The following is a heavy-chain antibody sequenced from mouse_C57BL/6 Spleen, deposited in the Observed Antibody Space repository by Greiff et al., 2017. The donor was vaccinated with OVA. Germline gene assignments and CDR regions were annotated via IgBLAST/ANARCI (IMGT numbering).Heavy chain of an antibody. CDR1: GYTFTSYW. Sequence: QVQLQQSEAELAKPGASVKLSCKASGYTFTSYWMHWVKQRPGQGLEWIGYINPSSGYTKYNQKFKDKATLTADKSSSTAYMQLSSLTYEDSAVYYCARVATVVYWYFDVWGTGTTVTVSS. V-gene: IGHV1-7*01. J-gene: IGHJ1*03. CDR3: ARVATVVYWYFDV. D-gene: IGHD1-1*01. CDR2: INPSSGYT.